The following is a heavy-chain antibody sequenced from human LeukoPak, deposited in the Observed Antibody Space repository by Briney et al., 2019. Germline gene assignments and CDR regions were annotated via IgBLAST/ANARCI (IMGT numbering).Heavy chain of an antibody. D-gene: IGHD3-10*01. CDR2: MNSKSGNT. Sequence: ASVKVSCKASGYTFINYDIMWVRQAIGQGLEWMEWMNSKSGNTGYAQKFQGRVTMTRDTSISTAYMELNSLRSEDTAVYYCARGRGGTIDRGYLDYWGRGTLVAVSS. J-gene: IGHJ4*02. CDR3: ARGRGGTIDRGYLDY. V-gene: IGHV1-8*01. CDR1: GYTFINYD.